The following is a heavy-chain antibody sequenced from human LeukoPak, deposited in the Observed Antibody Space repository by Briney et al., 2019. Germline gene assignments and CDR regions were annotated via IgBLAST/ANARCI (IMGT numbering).Heavy chain of an antibody. J-gene: IGHJ5*02. CDR1: GVTFSSSW. Sequence: GGSLRLSCAASGVTFSSSWMSWVRQAPGKGLEWVAVISYDGSNKYYADSVKGRFTISRDNSKNTLYLQMNSLRAEDTAVYYCARGGTYGDYRGDWFDPWGQGTLVTVSS. CDR3: ARGGTYGDYRGDWFDP. V-gene: IGHV3-30-3*01. D-gene: IGHD4-17*01. CDR2: ISYDGSNK.